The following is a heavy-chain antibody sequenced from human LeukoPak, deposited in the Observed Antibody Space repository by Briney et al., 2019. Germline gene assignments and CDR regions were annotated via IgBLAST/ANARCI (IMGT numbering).Heavy chain of an antibody. V-gene: IGHV3-7*01. Sequence: GGSLRLSCAASGFSFISYWMSWVRQAPGKGLEWVANIKQDGSTKNYVDSVKGRFTISRDNAKNSLYLQLNSLRAEDTAVYYCAGCAGNSCYFDYWGQGTLVIVSS. CDR1: GFSFISYW. CDR3: AGCAGNSCYFDY. CDR2: IKQDGSTK. D-gene: IGHD1-1*01. J-gene: IGHJ4*02.